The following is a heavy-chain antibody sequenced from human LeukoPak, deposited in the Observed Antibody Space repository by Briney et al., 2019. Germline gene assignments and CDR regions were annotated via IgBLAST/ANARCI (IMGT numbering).Heavy chain of an antibody. Sequence: SETLSLTCTVSGGSISSYYWSWIRQPPGKGLEWTGYIYYSGSTNYNPSLKSRVTISVDTSKNQFSLKLSSVTAADTAVYYCAREDSSGYWYFDLWGRGTLVTVSS. J-gene: IGHJ2*01. V-gene: IGHV4-59*01. CDR2: IYYSGST. CDR1: GGSISSYY. D-gene: IGHD3-22*01. CDR3: AREDSSGYWYFDL.